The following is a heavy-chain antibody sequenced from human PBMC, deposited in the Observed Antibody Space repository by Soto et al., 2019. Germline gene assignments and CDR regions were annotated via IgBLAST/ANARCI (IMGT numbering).Heavy chain of an antibody. D-gene: IGHD2-15*01. V-gene: IGHV4-61*01. J-gene: IGHJ4*02. CDR2: LYNSGST. CDR3: ASPSRDGYSGVDS. Sequence: QVQLQESGPGLVKPSETLSLTCTVSGDSVSSESYYWSWIRQPPGKGLEWIGYLYNSGSTNYNPSLKSRVTISLDTSKNQFSLRLSSVTAADTAVYYCASPSRDGYSGVDSWGQGTLVTVSS. CDR1: GDSVSSESYY.